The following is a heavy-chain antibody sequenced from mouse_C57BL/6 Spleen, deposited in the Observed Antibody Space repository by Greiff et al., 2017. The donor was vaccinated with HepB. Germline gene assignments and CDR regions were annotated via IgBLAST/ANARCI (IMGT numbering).Heavy chain of an antibody. D-gene: IGHD1-1*01. V-gene: IGHV1-36*01. CDR2: VYPYNGGT. Sequence: EVQLQQSGPVLVKPGPSVKISCKASGFTFTDYYMHWVKQSHGKSLEWIGLVYPYNGGTSYNQKFKGKATLTVDTSSSTAYMKLNSLTSEDSAVYVCARETYYYGSVWDIDVWGTGTTVTVSS. CDR3: ARETYYYGSVWDIDV. J-gene: IGHJ1*03. CDR1: GFTFTDYY.